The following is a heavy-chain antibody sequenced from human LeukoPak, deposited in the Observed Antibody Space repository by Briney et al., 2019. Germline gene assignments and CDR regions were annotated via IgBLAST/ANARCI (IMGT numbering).Heavy chain of an antibody. J-gene: IGHJ5*02. Sequence: GGSLRLSCAACGFTFSSYGMNWVRQAPGKGLKWISYISSTSNTIYYADSVKGRFTISRDNAKNSLYLQMNSLRAEDTAVYYCARNGYCSSSSCRHYNWFDPWGQGTLVTVSS. CDR3: ARNGYCSSSSCRHYNWFDP. CDR1: GFTFSSYG. CDR2: ISSTSNTI. V-gene: IGHV3-48*01. D-gene: IGHD2-15*01.